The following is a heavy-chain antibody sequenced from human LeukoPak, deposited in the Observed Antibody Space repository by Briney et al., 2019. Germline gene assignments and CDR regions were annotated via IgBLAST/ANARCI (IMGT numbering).Heavy chain of an antibody. CDR3: ARRPTYYYDSSGREFDY. Sequence: GESLKISCKGSGYSFTSYWIGWVRQMPGKGLEWMGIIYPGDSDTRYSPSFQGQVTISADKSISTAYLQWSSLKASDTAMYYCARRPTYYYDSSGREFDYWGQGTLVTASS. D-gene: IGHD3-22*01. CDR1: GYSFTSYW. CDR2: IYPGDSDT. J-gene: IGHJ4*02. V-gene: IGHV5-51*01.